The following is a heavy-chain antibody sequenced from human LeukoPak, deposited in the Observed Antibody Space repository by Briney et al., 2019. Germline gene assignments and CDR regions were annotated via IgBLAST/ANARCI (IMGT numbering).Heavy chain of an antibody. Sequence: ASVKVSCKASGYTFTSYDINRVRQPTGQGLEWMGCMNPNSGNTGYAQKFQGRVTMTRNTSISTAYMELSSLRSEDTAVYYCARGHWPKYYSDTILRGLGAFDIWGQGTMVTVSS. D-gene: IGHD3-22*01. V-gene: IGHV1-8*01. CDR2: MNPNSGNT. CDR3: ARGHWPKYYSDTILRGLGAFDI. J-gene: IGHJ3*02. CDR1: GYTFTSYD.